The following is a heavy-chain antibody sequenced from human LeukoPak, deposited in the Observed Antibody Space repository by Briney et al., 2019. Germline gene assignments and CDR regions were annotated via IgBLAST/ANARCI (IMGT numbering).Heavy chain of an antibody. Sequence: GSLRLSCAASGFSFSSHWMSWVRQAPGKGLEWVANIKQDGSGKYYVDSVKGRFTISRDNAKNSLYLQMNSLRAEDTAVYYCATPTAGTWHFDYWGQGTLVTVSS. V-gene: IGHV3-7*01. CDR2: IKQDGSGK. CDR3: ATPTAGTWHFDY. D-gene: IGHD1-1*01. CDR1: GFSFSSHW. J-gene: IGHJ4*02.